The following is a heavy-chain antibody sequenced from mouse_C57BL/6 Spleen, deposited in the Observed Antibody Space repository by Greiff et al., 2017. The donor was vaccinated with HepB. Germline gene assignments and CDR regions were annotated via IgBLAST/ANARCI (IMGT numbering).Heavy chain of an antibody. CDR1: GYTFTSYW. Sequence: QVQLQQPGAELVMPGASVKLSCKASGYTFTSYWMHWVKQRPGQGLEWIGEIDPSGSYTNYNQKFKGKSTLTVDKSSSTAYMQLSSLTSEDSAVYYCASIYDGGAMDCWGQGTSVPVSS. CDR2: IDPSGSYT. CDR3: ASIYDGGAMDC. D-gene: IGHD2-3*01. V-gene: IGHV1-69*01. J-gene: IGHJ4*01.